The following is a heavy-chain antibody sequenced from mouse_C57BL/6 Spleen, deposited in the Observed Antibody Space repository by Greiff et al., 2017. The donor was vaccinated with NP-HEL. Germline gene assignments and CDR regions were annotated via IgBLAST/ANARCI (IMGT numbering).Heavy chain of an antibody. CDR1: GFSLTSYG. V-gene: IGHV2-6*01. J-gene: IGHJ3*01. Sequence: VQLQQSGPGLVAPSQSLSITCTVSGFSLTSYGVDWVRQSPGKGLEWLGVIWGVGSTNYNSALKSRLSISKDNSKSQVFLKMNSLQTDDTAMYYCASFYDGYGFAYWGQGTLVTVSA. CDR2: IWGVGST. D-gene: IGHD2-3*01. CDR3: ASFYDGYGFAY.